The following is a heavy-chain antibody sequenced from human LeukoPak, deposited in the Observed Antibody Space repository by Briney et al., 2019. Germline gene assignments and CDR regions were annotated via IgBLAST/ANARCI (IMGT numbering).Heavy chain of an antibody. CDR1: GGSISSGGYS. CDR2: IYYSGST. Sequence: SETLSLTCTVSGGSISSGGYSWSWIRQHPGKGLEWIGYIYYSGSTYYNPSLKSRVTLSVDTSKNQFSLKLSSVTAADTAVYYCARETDYYGSGSYSHFDYWGQGTLVTVSS. J-gene: IGHJ4*02. V-gene: IGHV4-31*03. CDR3: ARETDYYGSGSYSHFDY. D-gene: IGHD3-10*01.